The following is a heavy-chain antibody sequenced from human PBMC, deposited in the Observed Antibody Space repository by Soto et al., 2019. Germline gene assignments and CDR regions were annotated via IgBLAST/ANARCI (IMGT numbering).Heavy chain of an antibody. V-gene: IGHV2-5*02. J-gene: IGHJ4*02. D-gene: IGHD3-16*02. CDR2: IYWDDDK. CDR1: GFSLSTSGVG. CDR3: AHSSSYDYIWGSYRSSAWSEHRSFDY. Sequence: SGPTLVKPTQTLTLTCTFSGFSLSTSGVGVGWIRQPPGKALEWLALIYWDDDKRYSPSLKSRLTITKDTSKNQVVLTMTNMDPVDTATYYCAHSSSYDYIWGSYRSSAWSEHRSFDYWGQGTLVTVSS.